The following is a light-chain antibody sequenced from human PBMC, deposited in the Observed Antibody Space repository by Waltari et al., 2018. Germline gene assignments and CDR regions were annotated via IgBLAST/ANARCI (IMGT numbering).Light chain of an antibody. CDR3: QAWDSITVV. CDR1: KLGDKY. J-gene: IGLJ2*01. V-gene: IGLV3-1*01. CDR2: QDT. Sequence: SYELTQPPSVSVSPGQTARITCSGDKLGDKYTCWYQQKPGQSPVLVISQDTKRPSGSPERFSGSNSGNTATLTISGTQATDEADYYCQAWDSITVVFGGGTKLTVL.